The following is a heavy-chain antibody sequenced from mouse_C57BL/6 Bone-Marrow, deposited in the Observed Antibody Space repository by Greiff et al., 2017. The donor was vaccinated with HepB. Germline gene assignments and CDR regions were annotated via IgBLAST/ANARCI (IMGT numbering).Heavy chain of an antibody. Sequence: QVQLQQPGAELVKPGASVKLSCKASGYTFTSYWMQWVKQRPGQGLEWIGEIDPSDSYTNYNQKFKGKATLTVDTSSSTAYMQLSSLTSEDSAVYYCARYYYGSSYSYWGEGTLVTVAA. CDR3: ARYYYGSSYSY. V-gene: IGHV1-50*01. J-gene: IGHJ3*01. CDR2: IDPSDSYT. CDR1: GYTFTSYW. D-gene: IGHD1-1*01.